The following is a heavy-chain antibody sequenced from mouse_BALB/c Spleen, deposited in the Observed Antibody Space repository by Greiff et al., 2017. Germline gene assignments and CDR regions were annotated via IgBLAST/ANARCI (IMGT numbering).Heavy chain of an antibody. CDR3: ARAITTVVANYAMDY. V-gene: IGHV5-12-2*01. CDR2: ISNGGGST. J-gene: IGHJ4*01. Sequence: DVHLVESGGGLVQPGGSLKLSCAASGFTFSSYTMSWVRQTPEKRLEWVAYISNGGGSTYYPDTVKGRFTISRDNAKNTLYLQMSSLKSEDTAMYYCARAITTVVANYAMDYWGQGTSVTVSS. CDR1: GFTFSSYT. D-gene: IGHD1-1*01.